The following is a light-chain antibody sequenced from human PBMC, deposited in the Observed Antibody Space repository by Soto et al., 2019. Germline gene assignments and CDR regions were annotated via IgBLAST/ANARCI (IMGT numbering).Light chain of an antibody. CDR2: EGS. CDR1: SSDVGSYNL. J-gene: IGLJ1*01. V-gene: IGLV2-23*01. Sequence: QSVLTQPASVSGSPGQSITISCTGTSSDVGSYNLVSWYQQHPGKGPKLMIYEGSKRPSGVSNRFSGSKSGNTASLTISGLQAEDEADYYCFSYAGSSVFGTGTKLTVL. CDR3: FSYAGSSV.